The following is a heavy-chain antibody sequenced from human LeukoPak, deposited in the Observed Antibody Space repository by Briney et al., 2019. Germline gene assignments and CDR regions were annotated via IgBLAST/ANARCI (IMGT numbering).Heavy chain of an antibody. D-gene: IGHD6-13*01. J-gene: IGHJ4*02. CDR3: ARDRGSSWYVDY. V-gene: IGHV1-2*02. Sequence: GSSVKVSCKASGGTLSSYAISWVRQAPGQGLEWMGWINPSSGGTEYAQKFQGRVTMTGDTSISTAYMELSRLRSDDTAVYYCARDRGSSWYVDYWGQGTLVTVSS. CDR2: INPSSGGT. CDR1: GGTLSSYA.